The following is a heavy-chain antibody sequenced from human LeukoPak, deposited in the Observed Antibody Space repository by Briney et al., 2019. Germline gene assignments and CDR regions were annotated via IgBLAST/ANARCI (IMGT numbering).Heavy chain of an antibody. J-gene: IGHJ4*02. CDR1: VFTFSSYG. Sequence: GGPLRLSCAASVFTFSSYGMHGVPQAPGKAVEWVAVIWYDGSNKYYADSVKVRFTISRDNSKNTLYLQMNSLKAEDTAVYYCARAPLPYSSSDLDYWGQGTLVTVSS. CDR2: IWYDGSNK. V-gene: IGHV3-33*01. D-gene: IGHD6-6*01. CDR3: ARAPLPYSSSDLDY.